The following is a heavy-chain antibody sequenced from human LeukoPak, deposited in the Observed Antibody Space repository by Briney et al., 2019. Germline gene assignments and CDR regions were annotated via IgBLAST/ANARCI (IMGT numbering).Heavy chain of an antibody. D-gene: IGHD2-15*01. V-gene: IGHV3-33*06. CDR2: IWYDGSNK. CDR1: GSTFKSYG. J-gene: IGHJ4*02. Sequence: GRSLRLSCVASGSTFKSYGMHWVRQAPGKGLEWVTIIWYDGSNKYYADFVKGRFTTSRGNSKNTLYLQMNSLRAEDTAVYYCAKDWDMAPGYWGQGTLVTVSS. CDR3: AKDWDMAPGY.